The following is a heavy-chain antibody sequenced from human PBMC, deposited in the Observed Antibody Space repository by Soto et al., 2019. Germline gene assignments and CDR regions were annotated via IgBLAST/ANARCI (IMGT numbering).Heavy chain of an antibody. CDR1: GFTFTSSA. Sequence: SVKVSCKASGFTFTSSAVQWVRQARGQRLEWIGWIVIGRGNTNYAQKFQERVTITRDMSTSTAYMELSSLRSEDTAVYYCAADISDSSDVKDLGVYWGRGTLVTVSS. V-gene: IGHV1-58*01. CDR2: IVIGRGNT. J-gene: IGHJ4*02. D-gene: IGHD3-22*01. CDR3: AADISDSSDVKDLGVY.